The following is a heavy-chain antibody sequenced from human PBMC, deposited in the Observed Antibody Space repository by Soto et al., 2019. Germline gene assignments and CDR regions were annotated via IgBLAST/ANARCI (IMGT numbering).Heavy chain of an antibody. D-gene: IGHD5-18*01. J-gene: IGHJ6*02. CDR2: ISSDGRKI. CDR3: AKDRVDTSPGFYGMDV. CDR1: GFTFRSSG. Sequence: LVASGGGVVQPGRSLTLSCSASGFTFRSSGIHWVRQAPGKGLEWVSVISSDGRKIFYADSVKGRFTVSRDNAKNTLDLQMDRLRAEDTAVYYCAKDRVDTSPGFYGMDVWGQGTTVTVSS. V-gene: IGHV3-30*18.